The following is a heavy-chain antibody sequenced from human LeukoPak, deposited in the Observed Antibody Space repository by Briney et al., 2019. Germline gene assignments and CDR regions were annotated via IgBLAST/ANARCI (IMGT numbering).Heavy chain of an antibody. CDR1: GFTFSSYS. D-gene: IGHD3-22*01. CDR3: LGTYYYDSSGYYYVDY. CDR2: ISSSSSYI. J-gene: IGHJ4*02. V-gene: IGHV3-21*01. Sequence: GGSLRLSCAASGFTFSSYSMNWVRQAPGKRLEWVSSISSSSSYIYYADSVKGRFTISRDNAKNSLYLQMNSLRAEDTAVYYCLGTYYYDSSGYYYVDYWGQGTLVTVSS.